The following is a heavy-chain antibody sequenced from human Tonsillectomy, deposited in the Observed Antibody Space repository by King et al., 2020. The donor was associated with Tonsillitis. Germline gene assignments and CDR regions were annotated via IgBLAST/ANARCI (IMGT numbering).Heavy chain of an antibody. J-gene: IGHJ4*02. D-gene: IGHD1-20*01. CDR3: AGDSDNWNGTYFDY. Sequence: VQLVESGGGVVQPGRSLRLSCAASGFIFSNYAMHWVRQAPGKGLEWVAVISYDGSKKYNADSVKGRFTISRDNSKNTLYLQMNSLRAEDTAVYYCAGDSDNWNGTYFDYWGQGTLVTVSS. CDR1: GFIFSNYA. CDR2: ISYDGSKK. V-gene: IGHV3-30-3*01.